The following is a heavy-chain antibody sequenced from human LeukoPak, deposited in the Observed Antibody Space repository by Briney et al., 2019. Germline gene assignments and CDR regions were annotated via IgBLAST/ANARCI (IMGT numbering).Heavy chain of an antibody. CDR2: IKQDGTEK. V-gene: IGHV3-7*01. CDR1: GFTFSTYW. CDR3: ASGNYFDY. D-gene: IGHD2-15*01. J-gene: IGHJ4*02. Sequence: PGGSLRLSCAASGFTFSTYWMSWVRQAPGKGLEWVANIKQDGTEKYYVDSVKGRFTISRDNAKNSLYLQMNSLRAEDTAVYFCASGNYFDYWGQGTLVAVSS.